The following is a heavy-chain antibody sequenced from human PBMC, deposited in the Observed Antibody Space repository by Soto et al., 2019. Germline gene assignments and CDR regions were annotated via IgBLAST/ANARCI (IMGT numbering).Heavy chain of an antibody. CDR3: ARHPSDFWFDP. CDR2: IYYSGST. J-gene: IGHJ5*02. CDR1: GGSIRDDY. Sequence: PSETLSLTCTVSGGSIRDDYWGWIRQPPGKGLEWIGSIYYSGSTYYNPSLKSRVTVSVDTSKNQFSLKLSSVTAADTAVYYCARHPSDFWFDPWGQGTLVTVSS. D-gene: IGHD2-21*02. V-gene: IGHV4-39*01.